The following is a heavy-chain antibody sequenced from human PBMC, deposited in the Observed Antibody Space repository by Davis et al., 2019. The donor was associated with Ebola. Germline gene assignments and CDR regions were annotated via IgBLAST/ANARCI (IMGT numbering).Heavy chain of an antibody. CDR2: IYYSGTT. V-gene: IGHV4-59*11. CDR3: ARDPDWDPSPSFDY. D-gene: IGHD3-9*01. Sequence: SETLSLTCTVSGGSMNSHYWNWIRQSPGKGLEWIGQIYYSGTTKYNPSLRSRVTMSVDTPKNQVYLRLESVTAADTAVYFCARDPDWDPSPSFDYWGLGILVTVSS. CDR1: GGSMNSHY. J-gene: IGHJ4*02.